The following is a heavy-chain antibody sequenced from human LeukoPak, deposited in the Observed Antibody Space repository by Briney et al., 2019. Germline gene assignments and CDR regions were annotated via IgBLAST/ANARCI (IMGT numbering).Heavy chain of an antibody. CDR1: GGSFSGCY. Sequence: PSETLSLTCAVYGGSFSGCYWSWIRQPPGKGLEWIGEINHSGSTNYNPSLKSRVTISVDTSKNQFSLKLSSVTAADTAVYYCARGYYGSGSYCNDYWGQGTLVTVSS. D-gene: IGHD3-10*01. J-gene: IGHJ4*02. CDR2: INHSGST. V-gene: IGHV4-34*01. CDR3: ARGYYGSGSYCNDY.